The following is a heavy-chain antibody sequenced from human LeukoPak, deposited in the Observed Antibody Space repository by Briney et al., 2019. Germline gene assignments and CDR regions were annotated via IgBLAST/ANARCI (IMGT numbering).Heavy chain of an antibody. CDR1: GNSISNGDNY. V-gene: IGHV4-61*02. J-gene: IGHJ4*02. CDR3: ARASYSYDINGWVPFDY. CDR2: IYTSGST. D-gene: IGHD3-22*01. Sequence: PSETLSLTCTVSGNSISNGDNYWSWIRQPAGTGLEWIGRIYTSGSTNYNPSLKSRVTISGDTSKNQFSLRLSSVTAADTAVYYCARASYSYDINGWVPFDYWGQGTLVTVSS.